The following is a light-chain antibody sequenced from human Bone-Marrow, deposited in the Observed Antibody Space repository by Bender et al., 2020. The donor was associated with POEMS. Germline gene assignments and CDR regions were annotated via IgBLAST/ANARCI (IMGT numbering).Light chain of an antibody. CDR3: QSADSSGTVL. V-gene: IGLV1-44*01. CDR2: INN. CDR1: SSNIGTNP. Sequence: QSVLTQPPSASGTPGQRVTISCSGSSSNIGTNPVNWYQQLPGTAPKLLIYINNQRPSGIPERFSGSSSGTTVTLTISGVQAEDEADYYCQSADSSGTVLFGGGTKLTVL. J-gene: IGLJ2*01.